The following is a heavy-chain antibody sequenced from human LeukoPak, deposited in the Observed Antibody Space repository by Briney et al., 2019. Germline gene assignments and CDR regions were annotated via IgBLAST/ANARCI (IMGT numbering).Heavy chain of an antibody. CDR1: GGSISSGGYS. CDR3: ARGSQELPLDY. CDR2: IYHSGST. J-gene: IGHJ4*02. D-gene: IGHD1-26*01. Sequence: PSQTLSLTCAVSGGSISSGGYSWSWIRQPPGKGLEWIGYIYHSGSTYYNPSLKSRVTISVDRSKNQFSLKLSSVTAADTAVYYCARGSQELPLDYWGQGTLVTVSS. V-gene: IGHV4-30-2*01.